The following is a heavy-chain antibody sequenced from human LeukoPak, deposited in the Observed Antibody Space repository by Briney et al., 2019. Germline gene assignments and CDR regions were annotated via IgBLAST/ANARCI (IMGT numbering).Heavy chain of an antibody. Sequence: PGGSLRLSCAASGFTFSSYEMNWVRQAPGKGLEWVSCISSSGSTIYYADSVKGRFTISRDNAKNSLYLQMNSLRAEDTAVYYCARDRSEIAAAGLFDYWGQGTLVTVSS. CDR2: ISSSGSTI. CDR3: ARDRSEIAAAGLFDY. V-gene: IGHV3-48*03. J-gene: IGHJ4*02. CDR1: GFTFSSYE. D-gene: IGHD6-13*01.